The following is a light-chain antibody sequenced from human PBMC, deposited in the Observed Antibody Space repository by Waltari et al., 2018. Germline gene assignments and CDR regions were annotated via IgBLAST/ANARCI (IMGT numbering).Light chain of an antibody. Sequence: SFELTQPPSVSVSPGETARITCSGDALPKQYAYWYRQKPGQAPVVLIYKDTERPPGTPERCSGSTSGTTVTLTISGVQSEDGAHYDCQSADQSGHLWIFGGGTKLTVL. CDR1: ALPKQY. V-gene: IGLV3-25*03. J-gene: IGLJ2*01. CDR3: QSADQSGHLWI. CDR2: KDT.